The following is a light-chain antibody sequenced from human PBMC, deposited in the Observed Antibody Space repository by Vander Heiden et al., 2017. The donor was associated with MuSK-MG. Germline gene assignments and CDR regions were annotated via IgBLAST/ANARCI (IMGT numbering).Light chain of an antibody. CDR3: QQYESESQT. J-gene: IGKJ1*01. V-gene: IGKV1-5*03. Sequence: DIQLTQSPSTLSASVGDRVTITCRASQSMSTWLAWYQQKPGKAPKLLIYKASSLQSGVPSRFSASGSGTEYTLTISGLQPDDFATYYCQQYESESQTFGQGTRVEFK. CDR2: KAS. CDR1: QSMSTW.